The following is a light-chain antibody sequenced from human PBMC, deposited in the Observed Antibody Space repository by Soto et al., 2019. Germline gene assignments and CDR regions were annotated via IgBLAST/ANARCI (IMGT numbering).Light chain of an antibody. Sequence: EIVMTQSPATLSVSPGESATLSCRASQSVSSNLAWFQQKPGRVPRLLIYGASTRATGIPARFSGSGSGTEFTLTIRSLQSEDFAFYYCQQSYTRAITFGPGTKVDVK. J-gene: IGKJ3*01. CDR2: GAS. CDR1: QSVSSN. CDR3: QQSYTRAIT. V-gene: IGKV3-15*01.